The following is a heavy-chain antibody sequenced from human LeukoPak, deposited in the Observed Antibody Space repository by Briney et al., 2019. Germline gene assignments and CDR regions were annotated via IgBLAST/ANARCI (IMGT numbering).Heavy chain of an antibody. CDR1: GYSISSGYY. CDR3: ARQSGGFLEWLLTFDY. CDR2: IYHSGST. Sequence: PSETLSLTCAVSGYSISSGYYWGWVRQPPGKGLEWIGSIYHSGSTYYNPSLKSRVTISVDTSKNQFSLKLSSVTAADTAVYYCARQSGGFLEWLLTFDYWGQGTLVTVSS. V-gene: IGHV4-38-2*01. J-gene: IGHJ4*02. D-gene: IGHD3-3*01.